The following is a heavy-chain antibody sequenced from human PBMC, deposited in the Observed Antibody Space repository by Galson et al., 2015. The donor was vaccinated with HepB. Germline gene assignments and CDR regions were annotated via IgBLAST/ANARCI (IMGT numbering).Heavy chain of an antibody. CDR3: VKKHCSGGARCGMDV. J-gene: IGHJ6*02. CDR2: ISFDGSKK. CDR1: GFTVSSYG. Sequence: SLRLSCAASGFTVSSYGLHWVRQAPGKGLEWVAVISFDGSKKHYNDSVKGRFTISRDSSKNTLYLQMNSLTAEDTAVYYCVKKHCSGGARCGMDVWGQGTTVTVSS. V-gene: IGHV3-30*18. D-gene: IGHD2-15*01.